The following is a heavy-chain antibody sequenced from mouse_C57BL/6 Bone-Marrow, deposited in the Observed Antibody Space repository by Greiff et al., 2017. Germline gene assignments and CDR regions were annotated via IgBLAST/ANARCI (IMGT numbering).Heavy chain of an antibody. V-gene: IGHV1-55*01. CDR3: LDGFYYFDY. CDR1: GYTFTSYW. J-gene: IGHJ2*01. D-gene: IGHD2-3*01. Sequence: QVHVKQSGAELVKPGASVKMSCKASGYTFTSYWITWVKQRPGQGLEWIGDIYPGSGSTNYNEKFKSKATLTVDTSSSTAYMQLSSLTSEDSAVYYCLDGFYYFDYWGQGTTLTVSS. CDR2: IYPGSGST.